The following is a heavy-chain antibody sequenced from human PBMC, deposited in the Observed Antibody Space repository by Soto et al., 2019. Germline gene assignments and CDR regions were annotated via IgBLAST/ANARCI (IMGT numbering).Heavy chain of an antibody. CDR1: GFTFSSYD. J-gene: IGHJ6*01. V-gene: IGHV3-48*02. CDR2: ISSSSNTI. CDR3: ARPSGYYDTSGYYGAFYYYGMDA. D-gene: IGHD3-22*01. Sequence: PGVSLGLSCAASGFTFSSYDMNWVRQAPGQGLEWISYISSSSNTIYYADSVKGRFTISRDTAENSLYLQMRSLRDEDTAVYYCARPSGYYDTSGYYGAFYYYGMDAWGQGTTGTVS.